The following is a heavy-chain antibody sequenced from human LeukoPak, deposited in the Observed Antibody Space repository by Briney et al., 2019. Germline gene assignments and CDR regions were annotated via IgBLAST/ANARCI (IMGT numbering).Heavy chain of an antibody. CDR1: GYTFTGYY. Sequence: GASVKVSCKASGYTFTGYYMHWVRQAPGQGLEWMGWISPNSGGTNYAQKFQGRVTMTRDTSISTAYMELSRLRSDDTAVYYCARVCERPRGSGSYKYYYYYYMDVWGKGTTVTVSS. CDR2: ISPNSGGT. CDR3: ARVCERPRGSGSYKYYYYYYMDV. J-gene: IGHJ6*03. V-gene: IGHV1-2*02. D-gene: IGHD3-10*01.